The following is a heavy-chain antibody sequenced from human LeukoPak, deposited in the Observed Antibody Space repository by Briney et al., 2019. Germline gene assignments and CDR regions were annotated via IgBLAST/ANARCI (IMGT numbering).Heavy chain of an antibody. D-gene: IGHD3-10*01. CDR3: ARVRGPTLVVYHLDC. V-gene: IGHV3-48*01. Sequence: GGSLRLSCAASGFTFSAHGMIWVRQAPGNGLEWLSYISPTGSTIHYADSVKGRFTISRDNAKSSLYLQMNSLRAEDTAVYHCARVRGPTLVVYHLDCWGQGTLVTVSS. J-gene: IGHJ4*02. CDR2: ISPTGSTI. CDR1: GFTFSAHG.